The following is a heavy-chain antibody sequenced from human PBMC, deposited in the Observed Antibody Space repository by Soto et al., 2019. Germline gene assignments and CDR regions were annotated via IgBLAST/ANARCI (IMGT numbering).Heavy chain of an antibody. CDR1: GYTFTSYD. CDR3: ARVEYGTGTTAY. Sequence: ASVKVSCKASGYTFTSYDINWVRQATGQGLEWMGWMNPNSGNTGYAQKFQGRVTMTRNTSISTAYMELSSLRSEDTAVCYCARVEYGTGTTAYWGQGTLVTVSS. J-gene: IGHJ4*02. D-gene: IGHD1-7*01. CDR2: MNPNSGNT. V-gene: IGHV1-8*01.